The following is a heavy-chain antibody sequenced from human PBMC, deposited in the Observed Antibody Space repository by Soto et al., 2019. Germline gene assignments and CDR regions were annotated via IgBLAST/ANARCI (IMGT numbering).Heavy chain of an antibody. CDR3: AKDPNSDFWSGFSAVYFDY. D-gene: IGHD3-3*01. CDR1: GFSFSSFA. V-gene: IGHV3-23*01. Sequence: EVHLLQSGGGLVQPGGSLRLSCAASGFSFSSFALSWVRQSPGKGLEGVAAVSGRGGDTYYANSVKGRFTISRDNSQNTLFLQMNSLRAEDSAIYYCAKDPNSDFWSGFSAVYFDYWGQGTLVTVSS. J-gene: IGHJ4*02. CDR2: VSGRGGDT.